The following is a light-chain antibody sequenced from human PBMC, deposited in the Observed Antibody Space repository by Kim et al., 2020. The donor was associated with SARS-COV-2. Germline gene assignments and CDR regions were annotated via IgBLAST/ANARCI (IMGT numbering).Light chain of an antibody. CDR3: QQANSFPYT. Sequence: ASVGERVTITCRASQRMSSWLAWYQQKPGKAPNLLIFAASTLQGGVPSRFSGSGSGTDFTLTISSLQPEDSATYYCQQANSFPYTFGQGTKLEI. CDR1: QRMSSW. J-gene: IGKJ2*01. V-gene: IGKV1-12*01. CDR2: AAS.